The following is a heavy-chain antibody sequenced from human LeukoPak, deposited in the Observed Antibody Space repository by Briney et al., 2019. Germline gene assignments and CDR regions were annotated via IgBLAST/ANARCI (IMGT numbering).Heavy chain of an antibody. CDR3: ARDRGIAVAVPFDY. Sequence: PGGSLRLSCAASGFTFSSYSMNWVRQAPGKGLEWVSSISSSSGYIYYADSVKGRFTISRDNAKNSLYLQMNSLRAEDTAVYYCARDRGIAVAVPFDYWGQGTLVTVSS. D-gene: IGHD6-19*01. J-gene: IGHJ4*02. CDR2: ISSSSGYI. CDR1: GFTFSSYS. V-gene: IGHV3-21*01.